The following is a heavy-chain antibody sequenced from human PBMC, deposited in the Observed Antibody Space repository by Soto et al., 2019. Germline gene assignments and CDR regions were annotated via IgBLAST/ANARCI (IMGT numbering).Heavy chain of an antibody. CDR3: ARDDYYDSNNWFDP. J-gene: IGHJ5*02. Sequence: SGTLSLTGAVSGVSIKTYYWIWVRNPAGKGLEWIGRIYTTGSSNHSPSLKSRVTMSVDTSKNQVSLKLTSVTAADAGVYYCARDDYYDSNNWFDPWGQGILVTVSS. CDR2: IYTTGSS. V-gene: IGHV4-4*07. D-gene: IGHD3-9*01. CDR1: GVSIKTYY.